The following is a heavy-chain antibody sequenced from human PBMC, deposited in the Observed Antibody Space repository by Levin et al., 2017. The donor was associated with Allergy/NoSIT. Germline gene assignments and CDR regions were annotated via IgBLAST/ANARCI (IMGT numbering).Heavy chain of an antibody. J-gene: IGHJ4*02. D-gene: IGHD1-1*01. Sequence: ASVKVSCKASGYTFTDYYIHWVRQAPGQGLEWMGWINPKSGDTNYAQKFLGWVTLTRDTSISTAYMELNRLTSDDTAVYYCAKLERQNDYWGQGTLVTVSS. CDR2: INPKSGDT. CDR3: AKLERQNDY. CDR1: GYTFTDYY. V-gene: IGHV1-2*04.